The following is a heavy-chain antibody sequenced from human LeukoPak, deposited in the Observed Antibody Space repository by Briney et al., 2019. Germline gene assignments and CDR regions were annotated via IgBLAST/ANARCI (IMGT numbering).Heavy chain of an antibody. Sequence: GGSVKVSCKASGYSFTDYFMNWVRQAPGQGLEWMGWINPNSGATNYAQNFQGRLTMTRDTSISTAYMEVSRLRSDDTAVYYCARDSDCINGICYRTDLDYWGQGTLVTVSS. CDR3: ARDSDCINGICYRTDLDY. CDR1: GYSFTDYF. CDR2: INPNSGAT. D-gene: IGHD2-8*01. V-gene: IGHV1-2*02. J-gene: IGHJ4*02.